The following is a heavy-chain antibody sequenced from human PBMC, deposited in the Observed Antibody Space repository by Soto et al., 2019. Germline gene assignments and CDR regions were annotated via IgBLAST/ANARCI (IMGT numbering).Heavy chain of an antibody. J-gene: IGHJ4*02. D-gene: IGHD6-19*01. CDR3: AHLYWAVSGTRYYFDY. V-gene: IGHV2-5*02. Sequence: QITLTESGPTLVKPTQTLTLTCTFSGFSFSTSAVGVGWIRQPPGKALEWLALIYWDDDKRYSPFLKSRLTITTDTPTNQVVLTMTNMGPVDTGTYYCAHLYWAVSGTRYYFDYWGQGTLVTVSS. CDR1: GFSFSTSAVG. CDR2: IYWDDDK.